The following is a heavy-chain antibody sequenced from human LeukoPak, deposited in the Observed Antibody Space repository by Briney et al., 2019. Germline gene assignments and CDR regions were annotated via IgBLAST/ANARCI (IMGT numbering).Heavy chain of an antibody. CDR1: GFTFSNYW. Sequence: GGSLRLSCAASGFTFSNYWMHWVRQAPGKGLVWVSRINSEGSGTNYADSVKGRFTISRDNAKNILDLQMNSLRVEDTAVYYCTRDLGGATWGEWNYWGQGTLVTVSS. D-gene: IGHD1-26*01. CDR3: TRDLGGATWGEWNY. J-gene: IGHJ4*02. V-gene: IGHV3-74*01. CDR2: INSEGSGT.